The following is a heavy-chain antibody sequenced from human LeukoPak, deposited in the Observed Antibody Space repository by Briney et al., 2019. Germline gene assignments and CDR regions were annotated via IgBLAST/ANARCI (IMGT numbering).Heavy chain of an antibody. CDR1: GFTFSSYS. CDR3: ARGDSYGSNFDY. D-gene: IGHD5-18*01. CDR2: ISSSSSYI. J-gene: IGHJ4*02. V-gene: IGHV3-21*01. Sequence: KPGGSLRLSCAASGFTFSSYSMNWVRQAPGRGLEWVSSISSSSSYIYYADSVKGRFTISRDNAKNSLYLQMNSLRAEDTAVYYCARGDSYGSNFDYWGQGTLVTVSS.